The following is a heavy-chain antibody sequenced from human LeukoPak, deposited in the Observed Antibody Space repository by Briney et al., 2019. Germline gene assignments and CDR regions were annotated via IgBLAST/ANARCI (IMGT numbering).Heavy chain of an antibody. J-gene: IGHJ4*02. CDR3: ARNPGSDYPEW. CDR1: GGSISSSTW. CDR2: IYHSGST. D-gene: IGHD4-17*01. Sequence: SETLSLTCAVSGGSISSSTWWSWVRQPPGKGLEWNGEIYHSGSTNYNPSLKSRVTISVDKSKNQFSLKLSSVTAADTAVYYCARNPGSDYPEWWGQGTLVTVSS. V-gene: IGHV4-4*02.